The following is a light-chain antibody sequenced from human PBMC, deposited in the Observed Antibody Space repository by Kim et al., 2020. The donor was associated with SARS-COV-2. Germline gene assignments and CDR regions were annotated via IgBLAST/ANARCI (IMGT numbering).Light chain of an antibody. V-gene: IGKV3-15*01. CDR2: GAS. CDR1: QSVSSN. CDR3: QQYNNWPPWT. J-gene: IGKJ1*01. Sequence: SPGERAPLSCRASQSVSSNLAWYQQKPGQAPRLLIYGASTRATGIPARFSGSGSGTEFTLTISSLQSEDFAVYYCQQYNNWPPWTFGQGTKVYIK.